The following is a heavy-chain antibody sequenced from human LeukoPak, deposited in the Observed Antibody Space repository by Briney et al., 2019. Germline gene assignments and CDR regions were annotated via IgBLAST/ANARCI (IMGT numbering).Heavy chain of an antibody. CDR2: IYYSWST. CDR1: GGSLSRYY. D-gene: IGHD3-10*01. CDR3: ASLYYGSGSIDY. J-gene: IGHJ4*02. V-gene: IGHV4-59*01. Sequence: SETLSLTCTVSGGSLSRYYWSWIRQPPGKGLEWIGYIYYSWSTNYNPYFKSRVTISVDTSNNDCSLKLISVHAADTAVEYWASLYYGSGSIDYWGQGTLVTVSS.